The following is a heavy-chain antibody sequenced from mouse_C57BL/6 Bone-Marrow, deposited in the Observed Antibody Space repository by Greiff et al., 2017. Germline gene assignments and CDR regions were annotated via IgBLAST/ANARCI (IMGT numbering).Heavy chain of an antibody. CDR2: INPGSGGT. Sequence: VMLVESGAELVRPGTSVKVSCKASGYAFTNYLIEWVKQRPGPGLEWIGVINPGSGGTNYNEKFKGKATLTADKSSSTAYMQLSSLTSEDSAVYFCAREDYRYFDVWGTGTTVTVSS. V-gene: IGHV1-54*01. D-gene: IGHD2-12*01. CDR1: GYAFTNYL. CDR3: AREDYRYFDV. J-gene: IGHJ1*03.